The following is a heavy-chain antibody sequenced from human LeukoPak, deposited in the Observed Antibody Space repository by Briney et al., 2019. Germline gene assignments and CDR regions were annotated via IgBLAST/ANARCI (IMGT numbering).Heavy chain of an antibody. V-gene: IGHV1-46*03. J-gene: IGHJ4*02. Sequence: GASVKVSCKVSGYTFTSYYMHWVRQAPGQGLEWMGIINPSGGSTSYAQKFQGRVTMTRDTSTSTVYMELSSLRSEDTAVYYCASRGYSYQYYFDYWGQGTLVTVSS. CDR3: ASRGYSYQYYFDY. D-gene: IGHD5-18*01. CDR1: GYTFTSYY. CDR2: INPSGGST.